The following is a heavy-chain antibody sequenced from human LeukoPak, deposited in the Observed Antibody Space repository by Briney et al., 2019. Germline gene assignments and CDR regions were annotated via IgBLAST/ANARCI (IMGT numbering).Heavy chain of an antibody. D-gene: IGHD1-14*01. Sequence: PSETLSLTCAVYGGSFSGYYWSWIRQPPGKGLEWIGEINHSGSTNYNPSLKSRVTISVDTSKNQFSLKLSSVTAADTAVYYCARRGASNRAFDIWGQGTMVTVSS. CDR2: INHSGST. CDR3: ARRGASNRAFDI. J-gene: IGHJ3*02. CDR1: GGSFSGYY. V-gene: IGHV4-34*01.